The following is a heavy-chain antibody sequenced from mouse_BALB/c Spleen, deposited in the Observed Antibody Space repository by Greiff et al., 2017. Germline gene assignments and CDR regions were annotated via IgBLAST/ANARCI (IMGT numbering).Heavy chain of an antibody. J-gene: IGHJ4*01. Sequence: EVKVEESGGGLVKPGGSLKLSCAASGFAFSSYDMSWVRQTPEKRLEWVAYISSGGGSTYYPDTVKGRFTISRDNAKNTLYLQMSSLKSEDTAMYYCARVTHYYAMDYWGQGTSVTVSS. CDR1: GFAFSSYD. D-gene: IGHD2-13*01. CDR3: ARVTHYYAMDY. CDR2: ISSGGGST. V-gene: IGHV5-12-1*01.